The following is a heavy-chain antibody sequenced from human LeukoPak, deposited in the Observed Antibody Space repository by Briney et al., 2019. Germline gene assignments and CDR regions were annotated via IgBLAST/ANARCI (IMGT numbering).Heavy chain of an antibody. J-gene: IGHJ6*02. CDR1: GFTFSNYA. CDR2: ISGGSGYTNT. Sequence: GGSLRLSCAASGFTFSNYAMTWVRQAPGKGLEWVSAISGGSGYTNTYYADSVKGRFTISRDNSENTLYLQMNSLRAEVPSVYYCAKPLPDNYHYYYGMDVWGQGTTVTVSS. V-gene: IGHV3-23*01. CDR3: AKPLPDNYHYYYGMDV.